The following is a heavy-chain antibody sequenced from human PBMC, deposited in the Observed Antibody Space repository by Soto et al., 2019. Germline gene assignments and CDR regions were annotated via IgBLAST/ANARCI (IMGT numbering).Heavy chain of an antibody. CDR2: MNPNSGNT. J-gene: IGHJ4*02. CDR1: GYTFTTHD. D-gene: IGHD2-2*01. CDR3: AKQGPLHCSGTSWPYFFDS. V-gene: IGHV1-8*01. Sequence: QGQLVQSGAEVKKPGASVKVSCKASGYTFTTHDINWVRQATGQGLEWMGWMNPNSGNTGYAQKFQGRVTMTSNTSMSKAYMELSSLRSEDTAVYYCAKQGPLHCSGTSWPYFFDSWGQGTLVTVSS.